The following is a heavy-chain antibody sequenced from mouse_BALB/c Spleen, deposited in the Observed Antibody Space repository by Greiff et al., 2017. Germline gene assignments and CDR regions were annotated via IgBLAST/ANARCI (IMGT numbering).Heavy chain of an antibody. CDR3: ARDYGSSYFDY. CDR2: IDPANGNT. V-gene: IGHV14-3*02. Sequence: EVQLVESGAELVKPGASVKLSCTASGFNIKDTYMPWVKQRPEQGLEWIGRIDPANGNTKYDPKFQGKATITADTSSNTAYLQLSSLTSEDTAVYYCARDYGSSYFDYWGQGTTLTVSS. J-gene: IGHJ2*01. D-gene: IGHD1-1*01. CDR1: GFNIKDTY.